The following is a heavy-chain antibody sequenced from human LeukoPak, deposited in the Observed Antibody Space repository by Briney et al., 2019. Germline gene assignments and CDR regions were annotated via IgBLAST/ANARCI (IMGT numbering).Heavy chain of an antibody. J-gene: IGHJ6*03. Sequence: PGGSLRLSCAASGFTFSSYEMNWVRQAPGKGLEWVSAISGSGGSTYYADSVKGRFTISRDNSKNTLYLQMNSLRAEDTAVYYCARGGFDWLLFNYYYYMDVWGKGTTVTISS. CDR3: ARGGFDWLLFNYYYYMDV. V-gene: IGHV3-23*01. CDR2: ISGSGGST. CDR1: GFTFSSYE. D-gene: IGHD3-9*01.